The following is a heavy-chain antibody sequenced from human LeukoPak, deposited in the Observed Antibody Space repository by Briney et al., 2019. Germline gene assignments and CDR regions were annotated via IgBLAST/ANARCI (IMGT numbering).Heavy chain of an antibody. D-gene: IGHD4-17*01. CDR3: ARHPHDFGDSRTDY. Sequence: PGGSLRLSCAASGFSFSSCAMSWVRQAPGKGLEWVSVISGSGVKTYYAGSVKGRFTISRDNSKNTLYLQLNSLRAEDTAIYYCARHPHDFGDSRTDYWGQGTLVTVSS. CDR2: ISGSGVKT. J-gene: IGHJ4*02. V-gene: IGHV3-23*01. CDR1: GFSFSSCA.